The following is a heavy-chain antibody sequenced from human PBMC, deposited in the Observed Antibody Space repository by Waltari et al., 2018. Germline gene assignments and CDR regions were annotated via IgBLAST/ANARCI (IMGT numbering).Heavy chain of an antibody. CDR1: GFTFRRYW. D-gene: IGHD6-19*01. CDR3: ARVVAVAGAY. V-gene: IGHV3-7*01. J-gene: IGHJ4*02. Sequence: EVQLVESGGGLVQPGGSLRLSCAASGFTFRRYWMSWVRQAPGKGLEWVANIKQDGSEKYYVDSVKGRFTISRDNAKNSLYLQMNSLRAEDTAVYYCARVVAVAGAYWGQGTLVTVSS. CDR2: IKQDGSEK.